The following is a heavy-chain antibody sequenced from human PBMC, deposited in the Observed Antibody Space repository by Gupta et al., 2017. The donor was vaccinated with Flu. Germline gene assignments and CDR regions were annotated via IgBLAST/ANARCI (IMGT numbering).Heavy chain of an antibody. D-gene: IGHD2-8*01. Sequence: EVQLVESGGGLVQPGGSLRLSCAASGFTFSSYWMHWVRQAPGKGLVWVSRINSDGSSTSYADSVKGRFTISRDNAKNTLYLQMNSLRAEDTAVXYXARGMKXVPRYCTNGVCSSHGLDVWGQGTTVTVSS. CDR3: ARGMKXVPRYCTNGVCSSHGLDV. CDR1: GFTFSSYW. V-gene: IGHV3-74*01. CDR2: INSDGSST. J-gene: IGHJ6*02.